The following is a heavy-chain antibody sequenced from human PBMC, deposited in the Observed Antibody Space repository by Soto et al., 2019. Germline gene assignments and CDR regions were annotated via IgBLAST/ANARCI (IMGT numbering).Heavy chain of an antibody. Sequence: SETLSLTCAVYGGSFSGYYWSWIRQPPGKGLEWIGEINHSGSTNYNPSLKSRVTISVDTSKNQFSLKLSSVTAADTAVYYCARGPRRLRGVINPHPLYYFDYWGQGTLGTVSS. CDR3: ARGPRRLRGVINPHPLYYFDY. CDR2: INHSGST. J-gene: IGHJ4*02. CDR1: GGSFSGYY. D-gene: IGHD3-10*01. V-gene: IGHV4-34*01.